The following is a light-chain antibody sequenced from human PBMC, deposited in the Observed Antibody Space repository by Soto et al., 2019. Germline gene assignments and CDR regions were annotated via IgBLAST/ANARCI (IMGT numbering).Light chain of an antibody. V-gene: IGKV3-20*01. Sequence: VLTQSPGTLSLSPGERATLSCRASQSVSSANLAWYQKKPGQAPRVLIYGAATRATDIPDRFSGSGSGTDFILTISRLEPEDFAVYYCQQYDNPPYTFGQGTNLEIK. CDR1: QSVSSAN. J-gene: IGKJ2*01. CDR3: QQYDNPPYT. CDR2: GAA.